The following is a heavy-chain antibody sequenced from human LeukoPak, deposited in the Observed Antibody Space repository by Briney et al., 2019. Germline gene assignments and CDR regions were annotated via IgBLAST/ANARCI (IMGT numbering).Heavy chain of an antibody. CDR2: IKKDGSEK. J-gene: IGHJ4*02. CDR3: ARDWGSSSSWYSVSAIDY. CDR1: GFTFSSYW. V-gene: IGHV3-7*01. Sequence: HPGGSLRLSCAASGFTFSSYWMSWVRQAPGKGLEWVANIKKDGSEKYYLDSVRGRFTISRDNAKNSLYLQMNSLRAEDTAVYYCARDWGSSSSWYSVSAIDYWGQGTLVTVSS. D-gene: IGHD6-13*01.